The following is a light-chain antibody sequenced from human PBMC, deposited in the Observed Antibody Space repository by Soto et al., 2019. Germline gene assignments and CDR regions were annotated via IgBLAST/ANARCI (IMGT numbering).Light chain of an antibody. J-gene: IGLJ1*01. CDR3: SSYTNINTRAGV. Sequence: QSALIQPPSVSGSPGQSVTISCTGTSSDVGSYDYVSWYQQHPGTVPKPMIYNVNTRPSGVPDRFSGSKSGNTASLTISGLQAEDEAEYYCSSYTNINTRAGVFGTGTKLTVL. CDR2: NVN. CDR1: SSDVGSYDY. V-gene: IGLV2-18*02.